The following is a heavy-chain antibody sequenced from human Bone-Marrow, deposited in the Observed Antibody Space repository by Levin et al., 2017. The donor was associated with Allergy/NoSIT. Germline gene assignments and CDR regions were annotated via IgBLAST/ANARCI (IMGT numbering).Heavy chain of an antibody. CDR1: GFTFRTYA. V-gene: IGHV3-23*01. Sequence: GESLKISCAASGFTFRTYAMSWVRQAPGKGLEWVSAISSSGGSTYYAHSVKGRFSISRDNSKNTLYLQINSLRAEDTAVYYCAKDSTSGWFVDYYYGMDVWGQGTTVTVSS. CDR2: ISSSGGST. CDR3: AKDSTSGWFVDYYYGMDV. J-gene: IGHJ6*02. D-gene: IGHD6-19*01.